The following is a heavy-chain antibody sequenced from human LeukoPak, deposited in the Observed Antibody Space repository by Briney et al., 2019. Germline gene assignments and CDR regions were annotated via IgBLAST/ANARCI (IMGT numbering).Heavy chain of an antibody. CDR1: GGSISSYY. D-gene: IGHD3-10*01. CDR3: ARARVMVRGVILDY. Sequence: SETLSLTCTVSGGSISSYYWSWIRQPPGKGLEWIGYIYYSGSTNYNPSLKSRVTISVDTSKNQFSLKLSSVTAADTAVYYCARARVMVRGVILDYWGQGTPVTVSS. CDR2: IYYSGST. V-gene: IGHV4-59*01. J-gene: IGHJ4*02.